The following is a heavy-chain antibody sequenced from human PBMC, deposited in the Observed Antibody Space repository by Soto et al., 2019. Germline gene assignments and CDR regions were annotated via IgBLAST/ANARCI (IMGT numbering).Heavy chain of an antibody. V-gene: IGHV4-30-4*01. D-gene: IGHD3-22*01. CDR2: IYYSGST. Sequence: TLSLTCTVSCSSISSGDYYWSWIRQPPGKGLEWIGYIYYSGSTYYNPSLKSRVTISVDTSKNQFSLKLSSVTAADTAVYYCASLAPPYYYDDPVDYWGQGTLFTVS. CDR3: ASLAPPYYYDDPVDY. J-gene: IGHJ4*02. CDR1: CSSISSGDYY.